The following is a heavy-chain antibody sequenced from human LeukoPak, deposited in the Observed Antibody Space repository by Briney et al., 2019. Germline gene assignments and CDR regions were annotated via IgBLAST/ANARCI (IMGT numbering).Heavy chain of an antibody. Sequence: PSETLSLTCTVSGGSISSGSYYWSWIRQPAGKGLEWIGRIYTSGSTNYNPSLKSRVTISVDTSKNQFSLKLSSVTAADTAVYYCARSYSSKHYMDVWGKGTTVTVSS. CDR1: GGSISSGSYY. CDR3: ARSYSSKHYMDV. D-gene: IGHD6-13*01. V-gene: IGHV4-61*02. CDR2: IYTSGST. J-gene: IGHJ6*03.